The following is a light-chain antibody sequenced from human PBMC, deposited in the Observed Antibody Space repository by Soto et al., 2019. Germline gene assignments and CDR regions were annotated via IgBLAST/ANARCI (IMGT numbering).Light chain of an antibody. Sequence: AIQMTQSPSSLSVSVGDRVTITCRASQDIRNDLGWYQQKPGKAPKLLIYGTSNLQSGVPSRFSGSGSGTDFTLTSSSRQPEDFAIYYCLQDYIYPYTFGQGNKLEIK. CDR2: GTS. V-gene: IGKV1-6*01. CDR3: LQDYIYPYT. CDR1: QDIRND. J-gene: IGKJ2*01.